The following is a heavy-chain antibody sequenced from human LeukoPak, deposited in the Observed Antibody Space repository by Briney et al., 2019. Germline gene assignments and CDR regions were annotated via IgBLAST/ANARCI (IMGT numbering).Heavy chain of an antibody. V-gene: IGHV3-30*02. CDR1: GFTFSSYG. CDR2: IRYDGSDK. CDR3: AKDPGDRSSWYSHLDY. J-gene: IGHJ4*01. D-gene: IGHD6-13*01. Sequence: PGGSLRLSCAASGFTFSSYGMHWVSRAPGKGWGLVEFIRYDGSDKYYADSVRGRFTISRDNSKNTLYLQMNSLRAEDTAVYYCAKDPGDRSSWYSHLDYWGHGTLVTVSS.